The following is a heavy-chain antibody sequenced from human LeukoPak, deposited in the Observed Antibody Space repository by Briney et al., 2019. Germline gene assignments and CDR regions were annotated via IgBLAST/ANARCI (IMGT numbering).Heavy chain of an antibody. CDR2: ISGSGGST. D-gene: IGHD2-21*01. J-gene: IGHJ4*02. CDR1: GFTFSSYA. V-gene: IGHV3-23*01. CDR3: AKFLPTHIVVANYYFDY. Sequence: GGSLRLSCAASGFTFSSYAISWVRQAPGKGLEWVSAISGSGGSTYYADSVKGRFTISRDNSKNTLYLQMNSLRAEDTAVYYCAKFLPTHIVVANYYFDYWGQGTLVTVSS.